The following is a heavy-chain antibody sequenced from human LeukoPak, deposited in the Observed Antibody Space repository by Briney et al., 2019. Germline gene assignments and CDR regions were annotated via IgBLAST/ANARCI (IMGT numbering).Heavy chain of an antibody. D-gene: IGHD1-1*01. Sequence: SETLSLTCTVSGGSISSYYWSWIRQPPGKGLEWSGYISYSGSTNFNPSLKSRVTISVDTSKNQFSLKLSSVTAADTAVYYCAREGTAGTNLNWFDPWGHGTLVTVSS. CDR3: AREGTAGTNLNWFDP. V-gene: IGHV4-59*01. CDR1: GGSISSYY. CDR2: ISYSGST. J-gene: IGHJ5*02.